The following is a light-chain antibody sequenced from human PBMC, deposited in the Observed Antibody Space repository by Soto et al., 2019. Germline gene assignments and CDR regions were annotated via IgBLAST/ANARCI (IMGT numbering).Light chain of an antibody. V-gene: IGLV2-8*01. Sequence: QSALTQPPSASGSPGQSVTISCTGTSSDVGGYNYVSWYQQHPGKAPKLMISEVSKRPSGVPDRFAGSKSGNTASLTDSGLWAEDEADYYCRSFAGNNNWVFGGGTKLTFL. CDR1: SSDVGGYNY. CDR3: RSFAGNNNWV. J-gene: IGLJ3*02. CDR2: EVS.